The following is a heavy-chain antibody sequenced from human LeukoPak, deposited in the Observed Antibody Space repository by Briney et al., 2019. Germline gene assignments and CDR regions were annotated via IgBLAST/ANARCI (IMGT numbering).Heavy chain of an antibody. CDR3: ARVRRLTPYCYDSSGYWGGYFDY. J-gene: IGHJ4*02. D-gene: IGHD3-22*01. Sequence: ASVKVSCKASGYTFTGYYMHWVRQAPGQGLEWMGWINPNSGGTNYAQKFQGRVTMTRDTSISTAYMELSRLRSDDTAVYYCARVRRLTPYCYDSSGYWGGYFDYWGQGTLVTVSS. V-gene: IGHV1-2*02. CDR1: GYTFTGYY. CDR2: INPNSGGT.